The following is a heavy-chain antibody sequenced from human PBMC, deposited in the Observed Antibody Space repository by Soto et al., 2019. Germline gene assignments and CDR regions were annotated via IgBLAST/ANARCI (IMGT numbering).Heavy chain of an antibody. CDR3: ARDGYYYDSSGYDPSNKIDY. CDR1: GGTFSSYA. V-gene: IGHV1-69*01. Sequence: QVQLVQSGAAVKKPGSSVKVSCKASGGTFSSYAISWVRQAPGQGLEWMGGIIPIFGTANYAQKYQGRVTITADESTSTAYMELSSLRSDDTAVYYCARDGYYYDSSGYDPSNKIDYWGRGTLVIV. J-gene: IGHJ4*02. D-gene: IGHD3-22*01. CDR2: IIPIFGTA.